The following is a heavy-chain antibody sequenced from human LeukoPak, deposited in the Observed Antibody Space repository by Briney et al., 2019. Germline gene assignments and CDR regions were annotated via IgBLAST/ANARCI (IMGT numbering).Heavy chain of an antibody. CDR1: GYTFTSYA. J-gene: IGHJ4*02. Sequence: ASVKVSCKASGYTFTSYAMHWVCQAPGPRLEWMGWINAGNGNTKYSQKFQGRVTITRDTSASTAYMELSSLRSEDTAVYYCARGSSGYPRYFDYWGQGTLVTVSS. V-gene: IGHV1-3*01. CDR3: ARGSSGYPRYFDY. D-gene: IGHD3-22*01. CDR2: INAGNGNT.